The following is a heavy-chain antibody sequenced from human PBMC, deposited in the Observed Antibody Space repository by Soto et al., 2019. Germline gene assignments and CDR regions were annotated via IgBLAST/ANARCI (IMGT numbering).Heavy chain of an antibody. CDR3: AKEGSTSYAFFDS. D-gene: IGHD6-6*01. CDR1: GFTFSTYA. Sequence: EVQLLESGGGLVQPGGSLRLSCAASGFTFSTYAMSWVRQAPGKGLEWGAAIGGSDGSTHSADSVEGRLTICRDNSKNTLYLQLNSLRAEETAVYYCAKEGSTSYAFFDSWGQGNLVTVSS. V-gene: IGHV3-23*01. J-gene: IGHJ4*02. CDR2: IGGSDGST.